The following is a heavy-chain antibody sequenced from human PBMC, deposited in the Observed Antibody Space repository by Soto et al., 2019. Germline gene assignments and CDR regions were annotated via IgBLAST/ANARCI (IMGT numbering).Heavy chain of an antibody. D-gene: IGHD4-17*01. CDR2: IYYSGST. V-gene: IGHV4-31*03. CDR3: ARGNTVTTLGGYYYYYYMDV. Sequence: SETLSLTCTVSGGSISSGGYYWSWIRQHPGKGLEWIGYIYYSGSTYYNPSLKSRVTISVDTSKNQFSLKLSSVTAADTAGYYCARGNTVTTLGGYYYYYYMDVWGKGTTVTVSS. CDR1: GGSISSGGYY. J-gene: IGHJ6*03.